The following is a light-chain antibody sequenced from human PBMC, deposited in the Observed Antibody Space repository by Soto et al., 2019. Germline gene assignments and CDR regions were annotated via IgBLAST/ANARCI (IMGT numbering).Light chain of an antibody. J-gene: IGKJ1*01. CDR2: DSS. Sequence: TVLPQSPATLSLSPGERATLSCRASQSVNTFLAWYQQKPGQAPRLLIYDSSNRATGIPARFSGSGSGTDFTLTISRLEPEDFAVYYCQQYNNWLTWTFGQGTKVDI. CDR3: QQYNNWLTWT. V-gene: IGKV3-11*01. CDR1: QSVNTF.